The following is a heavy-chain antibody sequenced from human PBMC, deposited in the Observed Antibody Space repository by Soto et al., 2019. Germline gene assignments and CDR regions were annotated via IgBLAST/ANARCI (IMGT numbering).Heavy chain of an antibody. CDR1: GGSISSYY. CDR3: ARVGGGGKDDYYYGMDV. CDR2: IYYSGST. V-gene: IGHV4-59*08. Sequence: PSETLSLTCTVSGGSISSYYWSWIRQPPGKGLEWIGYIYYSGSTNYNPSLKSRVTISVDTSKNQFSLKLSSVTAADTAVYYCARVGGGGKDDYYYGMDVWGQGTTVTVSS. J-gene: IGHJ6*02. D-gene: IGHD3-16*01.